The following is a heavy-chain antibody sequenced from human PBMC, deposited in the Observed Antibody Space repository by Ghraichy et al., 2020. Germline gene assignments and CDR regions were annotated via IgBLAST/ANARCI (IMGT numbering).Heavy chain of an antibody. CDR2: ISGSGGST. J-gene: IGHJ6*02. CDR3: AATYCSSTSCYAGIYYYYGMDV. Sequence: GSLRLSCAASGFTFSSYAMSWVRQAPGKGLEWVSAISGSGGSTYYADSVKGRFTISRDNSKNTLYLQMNSLRAEDTAVYYCAATYCSSTSCYAGIYYYYGMDVWGQGTTVTVSS. D-gene: IGHD2-2*01. V-gene: IGHV3-23*01. CDR1: GFTFSSYA.